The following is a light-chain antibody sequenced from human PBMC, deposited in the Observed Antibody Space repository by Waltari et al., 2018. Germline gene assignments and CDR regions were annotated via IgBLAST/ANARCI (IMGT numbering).Light chain of an antibody. CDR2: WES. V-gene: IGKV4-1*01. CDR3: QQYYNTPLT. CDR1: QSVLYSSNNKNY. J-gene: IGKJ4*01. Sequence: DIVMTQSPDSLAVSLGERATINCKSSQSVLYSSNNKNYLAWYKQKTGQPSNLLIYWESTRESGVPDRFSGSGSGTDFTLTISSLQAEDVAVYYCQQYYNTPLTFGGGTKVEIK.